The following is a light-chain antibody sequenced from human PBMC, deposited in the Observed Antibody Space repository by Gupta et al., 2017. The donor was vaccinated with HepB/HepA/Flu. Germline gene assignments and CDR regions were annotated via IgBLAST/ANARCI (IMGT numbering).Light chain of an antibody. J-gene: IGKJ2*01. CDR1: QSVLYSSNNKNY. CDR2: WAS. Sequence: DIVMTQSPDSLAVSPGERATITCMSSQSVLYSSNNKNYLAWYQQNPGQPPNLLIYWASTRESGVPDRFSGSGSGTDFTLTISSLQAEDVAVYYCQQYYSTPYTFGQGTNLEIK. V-gene: IGKV4-1*01. CDR3: QQYYSTPYT.